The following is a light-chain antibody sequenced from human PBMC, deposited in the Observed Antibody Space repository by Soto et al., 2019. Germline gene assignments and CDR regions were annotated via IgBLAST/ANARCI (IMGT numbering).Light chain of an antibody. CDR1: SSYVGGYNY. Sequence: QSVQTQPASVSGSPGQSIAISCTGTSSYVGGYNYVSWYQQHPGKAPKLMVYDVSNRPSGVSNRFSGSKSGNTASLTISGLQAEDEADYYCSSYTSSSIYVFGTGTKVTVL. J-gene: IGLJ1*01. V-gene: IGLV2-14*01. CDR3: SSYTSSSIYV. CDR2: DVS.